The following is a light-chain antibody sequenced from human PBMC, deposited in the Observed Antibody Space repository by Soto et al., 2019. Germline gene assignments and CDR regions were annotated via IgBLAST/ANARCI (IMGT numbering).Light chain of an antibody. CDR2: GAS. CDR1: QSVSSN. CDR3: QQYNNWPPWT. J-gene: IGKJ1*01. V-gene: IGKV3-15*01. Sequence: EIVITQSPATLSASPGERATLSCRASQSVSSNLAWYQQKPGQAPRLLIYGASTRATGIPARFSGSGSGTEFTLTISSLQSEDFAVYYCQQYNNWPPWTFGQGTKVDIK.